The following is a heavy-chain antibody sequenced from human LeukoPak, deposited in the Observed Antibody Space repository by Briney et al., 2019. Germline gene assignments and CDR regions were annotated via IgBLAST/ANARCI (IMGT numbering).Heavy chain of an antibody. CDR3: AKRPPVGSGQGLDY. V-gene: IGHV3-48*01. CDR1: GITFSSYS. Sequence: GGSLRLSCAASGITFSSYSMNWVRQAPGKGLGWVSYISSGSSTIYYADSVNGRLTISRDNAKDSLYLQMNSLRTEDTALYYCAKRPPVGSGQGLDYWGQGTLVTVSS. D-gene: IGHD1-26*01. CDR2: ISSGSSTI. J-gene: IGHJ4*02.